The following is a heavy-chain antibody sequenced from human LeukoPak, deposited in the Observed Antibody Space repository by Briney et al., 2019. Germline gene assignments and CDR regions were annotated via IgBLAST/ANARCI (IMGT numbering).Heavy chain of an antibody. CDR1: GYTFTSYY. CDR2: INPSGGST. J-gene: IGHJ4*02. Sequence: ASVKVSCKASGYTFTSYYMYWVRQAPGQGLEWMGIINPSGGSTSYAQKFQGRVTMTRDMSTSTVYMELSSLRSEDTAVYYCARGGPTSVITLSPFDSWGQGTLVSVSS. D-gene: IGHD4-23*01. CDR3: ARGGPTSVITLSPFDS. V-gene: IGHV1-46*01.